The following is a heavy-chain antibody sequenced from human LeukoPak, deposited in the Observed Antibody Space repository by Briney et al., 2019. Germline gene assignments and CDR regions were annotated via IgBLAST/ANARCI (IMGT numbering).Heavy chain of an antibody. CDR1: GGSFSSSSYY. V-gene: IGHV4-39*01. CDR3: ARWPSGSYVDAFDI. D-gene: IGHD1-26*01. Sequence: SETLSLTCTVSGGSFSSSSYYWGWIRQPPGKGLEWIGTIYYSGSTYYNPSLKSRITISVDTSKNRFSLKLSSVTAADTAVYYCARWPSGSYVDAFDIWGQGTMVTVSS. CDR2: IYYSGST. J-gene: IGHJ3*02.